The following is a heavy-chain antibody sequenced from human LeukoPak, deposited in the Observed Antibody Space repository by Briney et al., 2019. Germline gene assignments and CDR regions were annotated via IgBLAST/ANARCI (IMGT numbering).Heavy chain of an antibody. CDR3: AKDRGSSGWSTTLYYYYYGMDV. V-gene: IGHV3-9*01. CDR2: ISWNSGSI. D-gene: IGHD6-19*01. Sequence: GRSLRLSCAASGFTFDDYAMHWVRQAPGKGLEWVSGISWNSGSIGYADSVKGRFAISRDNAKNSLYLQMNSLRAEDTALYYCAKDRGSSGWSTTLYYYYYGMDVWGQGTTVTVSS. CDR1: GFTFDDYA. J-gene: IGHJ6*02.